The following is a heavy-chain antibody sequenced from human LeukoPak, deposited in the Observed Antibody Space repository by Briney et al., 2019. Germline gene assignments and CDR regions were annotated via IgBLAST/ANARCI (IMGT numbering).Heavy chain of an antibody. CDR1: GRSLSSGGYH. CDR2: IYYSGST. J-gene: IGHJ4*02. Sequence: KASETLSLPCTVSGRSLSSGGYHWSWIPQHPGKGLEWIGYIYYSGSTYYNPSLKSRVTISVDTSKNQFSLKLSSVTAADTAVYYCARGGPRYGHPIDYWGQGTLVTVSS. CDR3: ARGGPRYGHPIDY. V-gene: IGHV4-31*03. D-gene: IGHD5-18*01.